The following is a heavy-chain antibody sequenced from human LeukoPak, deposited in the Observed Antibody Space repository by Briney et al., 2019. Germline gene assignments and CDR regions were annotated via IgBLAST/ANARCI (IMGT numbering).Heavy chain of an antibody. CDR2: IIPIFGTA. Sequence: SVKVSCKASGGTFSSYAISWVRQAPGQGLEWMGGIIPIFGTANYARKFQGRVTITADESTSTAYMELSSLRSEDTAVYYCASTYYDFWSGYPRGYYFDYWGQGTLVTVSS. CDR3: ASTYYDFWSGYPRGYYFDY. D-gene: IGHD3-3*01. CDR1: GGTFSSYA. V-gene: IGHV1-69*13. J-gene: IGHJ4*02.